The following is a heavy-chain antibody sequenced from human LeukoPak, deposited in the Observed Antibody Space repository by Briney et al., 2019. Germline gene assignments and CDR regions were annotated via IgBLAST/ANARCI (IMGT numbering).Heavy chain of an antibody. Sequence: SETLSLTCTVSGGSISSYYWSWIRQPPGKGLEWIGEINHNVSTNYNPSLKSRVTISVDTSKNQFSLKLSSVTAADTAVYYCARRGYDFWSGYGVGYYYYMDVWGKGTTVTVSS. CDR3: ARRGYDFWSGYGVGYYYYMDV. CDR2: INHNVST. CDR1: GGSISSYY. J-gene: IGHJ6*03. D-gene: IGHD3-3*01. V-gene: IGHV4-34*01.